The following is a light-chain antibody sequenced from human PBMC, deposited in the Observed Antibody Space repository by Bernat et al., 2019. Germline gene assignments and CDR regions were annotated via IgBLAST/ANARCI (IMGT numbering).Light chain of an antibody. CDR3: QSYDSSLSGSV. J-gene: IGLJ2*01. Sequence: QSVLTQPPSVSGAPGQRATISCTGSSSNIGAGYDVHWYQQLPGSAPKLLMFGNNNRPSGVPDRFSGSTSGTSASLAITGLQAEDEAHYYCQSYDSSLSGSVFGGGTKLAVV. V-gene: IGLV1-40*01. CDR1: SSNIGAGYD. CDR2: GNN.